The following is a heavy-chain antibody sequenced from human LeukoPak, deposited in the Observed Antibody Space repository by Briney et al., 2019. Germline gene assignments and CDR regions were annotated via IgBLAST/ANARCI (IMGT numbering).Heavy chain of an antibody. V-gene: IGHV3-48*01. Sequence: GGSLRLSCAASGFTFSTYSMNWVRQAPGKGVEWVSYISNSGTIIHYADSAKGRFTISRDNAKNSLYLHIHSLRGEDTAVYYCAREDIEMVAFDFWGQGTLVTVSS. CDR2: ISNSGTII. D-gene: IGHD5-12*01. J-gene: IGHJ4*02. CDR1: GFTFSTYS. CDR3: AREDIEMVAFDF.